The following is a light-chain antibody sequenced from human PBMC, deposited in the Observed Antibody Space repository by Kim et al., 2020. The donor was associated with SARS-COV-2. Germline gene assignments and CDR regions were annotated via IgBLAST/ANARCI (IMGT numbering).Light chain of an antibody. Sequence: GQKANHSSCTRSDDRGFKDVYCYQHRPGTGPKLVIYRINHRASGVPKRVSVSESGSSASLAITGLQTEDEADYNCDSWAGSRSRWVFGGGTQLNVL. CDR2: RIN. J-gene: IGLJ3*02. CDR3: DSWAGSRSRWV. V-gene: IGLV1-47*01. CDR1: SDDRGFKD.